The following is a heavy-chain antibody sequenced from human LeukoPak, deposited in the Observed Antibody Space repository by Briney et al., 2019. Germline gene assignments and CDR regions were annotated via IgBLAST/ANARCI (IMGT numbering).Heavy chain of an antibody. CDR1: GGSINSYY. J-gene: IGHJ3*02. D-gene: IGHD1-26*01. CDR3: ARHRAEGATMMSAAFDI. V-gene: IGHV4-34*01. Sequence: SETLSLTCTVSGGSINSYYWSWIRQPPGKGLEWIGEINHSGSTNYNPSLKSQVTISIDTSKNQFSLKLSSVTAADTAVYYCARHRAEGATMMSAAFDIWGQGTMVTVSS. CDR2: INHSGST.